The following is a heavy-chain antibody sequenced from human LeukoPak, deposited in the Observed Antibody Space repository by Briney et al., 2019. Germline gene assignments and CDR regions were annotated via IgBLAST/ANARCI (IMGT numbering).Heavy chain of an antibody. CDR3: ARGPYSSSSKYRMDV. D-gene: IGHD6-6*01. V-gene: IGHV4-39*07. Sequence: SETLSLTCTVSGGSISSSSYYWGWIRQPPGKGLEWIGSIYYSGSTYYNPSLKSRVTIPVDTSKNQFSLKLSSETAADTAVYYCARGPYSSSSKYRMDVWGKGTTVTVSS. CDR2: IYYSGST. J-gene: IGHJ6*03. CDR1: GGSISSSSYY.